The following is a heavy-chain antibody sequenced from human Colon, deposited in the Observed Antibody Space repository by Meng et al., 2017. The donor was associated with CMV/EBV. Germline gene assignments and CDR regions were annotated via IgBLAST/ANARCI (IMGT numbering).Heavy chain of an antibody. V-gene: IGHV1-18*01. CDR1: GYTFTSYG. CDR2: ISAYNGNT. J-gene: IGHJ6*02. D-gene: IGHD1-7*01. CDR3: ARVYSGTTEGDHYYGMDV. Sequence: ASVKVSCKASGYTFTSYGISWVRQAPGQGLEWMGWISAYNGNTNYAQKLQGRVTMTTDTSTSTVYMELRSLRSDDTAVYYCARVYSGTTEGDHYYGMDVWGQGTTVTVSS.